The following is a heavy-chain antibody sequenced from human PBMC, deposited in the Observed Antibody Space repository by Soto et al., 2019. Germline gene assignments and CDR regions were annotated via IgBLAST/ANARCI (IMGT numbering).Heavy chain of an antibody. J-gene: IGHJ6*02. D-gene: IGHD6-19*01. Sequence: PSETLSLTCAVYGGSFSGYYWSWIRQPPGKGLEWIGEINHSGSTNYNPSLKSRVTISVDTSKNQFSLKLSSVTAADTAVYYCARGGGSGWFYDYYGMDVWGQGTTVTVSS. CDR3: ARGGGSGWFYDYYGMDV. V-gene: IGHV4-34*01. CDR2: INHSGST. CDR1: GGSFSGYY.